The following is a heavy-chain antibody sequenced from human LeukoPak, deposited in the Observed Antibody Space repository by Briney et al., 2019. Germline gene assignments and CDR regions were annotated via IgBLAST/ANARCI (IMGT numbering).Heavy chain of an antibody. Sequence: SETLSLTCTVSGGSISSYYWSWIRQPAGKGLEWIGRIYTSGSTNYNPFLKSRVTMSVDTSKNQFSLKLSSVTAADTAVYYCARSKAHLSTSWYGTWFDPWGQGTLVTVSS. CDR3: ARSKAHLSTSWYGTWFDP. D-gene: IGHD2-2*01. CDR2: IYTSGST. V-gene: IGHV4-4*07. CDR1: GGSISSYY. J-gene: IGHJ5*02.